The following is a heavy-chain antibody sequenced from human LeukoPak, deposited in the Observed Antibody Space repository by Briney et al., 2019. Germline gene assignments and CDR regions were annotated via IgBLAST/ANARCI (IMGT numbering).Heavy chain of an antibody. D-gene: IGHD2-8*01. J-gene: IGHJ4*02. Sequence: GGSLRLSCTTSGFPFNIYSMAWVRQAPGKGLEWVSSISSKGDYIFYADSVKGRFTISRDSSANSMYLQMNSLRAEDAAVYYCVRGMQPSLMRASGMSYWGQRTLVIVSS. V-gene: IGHV3-23*01. CDR2: ISSKGDYI. CDR3: VRGMQPSLMRASGMSY. CDR1: GFPFNIYS.